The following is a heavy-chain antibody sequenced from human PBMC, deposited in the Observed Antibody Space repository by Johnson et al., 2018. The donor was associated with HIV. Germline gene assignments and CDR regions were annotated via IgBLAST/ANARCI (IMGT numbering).Heavy chain of an antibody. V-gene: IGHV3-20*04. CDR1: GFTFDDYG. D-gene: IGHD1-26*01. CDR3: ARVWSGSYYSNAFDI. CDR2: INWHGGST. Sequence: VPLVESGGGVVRPGGSLRLSCAASGFTFDDYGMTWVRQAPGKGLEWVSGINWHGGSTGYADAVKGRFTISRDDAKNSLYLQMNSLRAEDTALYYCARVWSGSYYSNAFDIWGQGTMVTVSS. J-gene: IGHJ3*02.